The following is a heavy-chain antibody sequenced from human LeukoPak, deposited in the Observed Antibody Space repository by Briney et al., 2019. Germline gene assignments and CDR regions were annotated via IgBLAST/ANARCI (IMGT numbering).Heavy chain of an antibody. D-gene: IGHD5-18*01. J-gene: IGHJ3*02. Sequence: ASVKVSCKASGGTFSSYAISWVRQAPGQGLEWMGWINPNSGGTNYAQKFQGRVTMTRDTSISTAYMELSRLRSDDTAVYYCARDTAMVRDAFDIWGQGTMVTVSS. CDR2: INPNSGGT. CDR1: GGTFSSYA. CDR3: ARDTAMVRDAFDI. V-gene: IGHV1-2*02.